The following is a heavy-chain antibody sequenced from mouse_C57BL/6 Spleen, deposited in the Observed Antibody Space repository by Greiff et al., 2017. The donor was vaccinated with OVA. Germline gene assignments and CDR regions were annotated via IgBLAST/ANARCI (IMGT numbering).Heavy chain of an antibody. J-gene: IGHJ2*01. V-gene: IGHV1-22*01. CDR3: ARAYYSNYCENDY. CDR2: INPNNGGT. Sequence: EVQRQQAGAEVVKPGASVKMSCKASGYTFTDYNMHWVKQSHGKSLEWIGYINPNNGGTSYNQKFKGKATLTVNKSSSTAYMELRSLTSEDSAVYYCARAYYSNYCENDYWGQGTTLTVSS. D-gene: IGHD2-5*01. CDR1: GYTFTDYN.